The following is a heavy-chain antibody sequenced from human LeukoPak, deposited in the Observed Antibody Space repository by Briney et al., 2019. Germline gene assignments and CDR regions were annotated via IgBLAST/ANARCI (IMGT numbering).Heavy chain of an antibody. V-gene: IGHV3-7*01. CDR1: GMSFSNYW. CDR2: INQVGSKK. Sequence: GGSLRLSCSASGMSFSNYWMTWVRQAPGKGLEWVANINQVGSKKNFVDSAKGRFTISRDNVKNLVFLQMDSLGAEDTAVYYCARDRSPDSADFYFDALDVWGRWTMVTVSS. D-gene: IGHD3/OR15-3a*01. CDR3: ARDRSPDSADFYFDALDV. J-gene: IGHJ3*01.